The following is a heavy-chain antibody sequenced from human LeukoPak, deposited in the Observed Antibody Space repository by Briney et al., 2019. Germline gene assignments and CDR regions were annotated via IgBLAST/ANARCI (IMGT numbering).Heavy chain of an antibody. CDR1: GGSISSSSYY. V-gene: IGHV4-39*01. CDR3: ARHTGYSSSCVDY. CDR2: IYYSGSI. J-gene: IGHJ4*02. Sequence: SETLSLTCTVSGGSISSSSYYWGWIRQPPGKGLEWIGSIYYSGSIYYNPSLKSRVTISVDTSKNQFSLKLSSVTAADTAVYYCARHTGYSSSCVDYWGQGTLVTVSS. D-gene: IGHD6-13*01.